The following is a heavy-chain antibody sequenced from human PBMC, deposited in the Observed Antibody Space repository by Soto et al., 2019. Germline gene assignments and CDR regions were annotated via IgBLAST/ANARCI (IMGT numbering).Heavy chain of an antibody. CDR1: GFTFSSYS. V-gene: IGHV3-21*01. J-gene: IGHJ5*02. CDR2: ISSSSSYI. D-gene: IGHD6-13*01. Sequence: PGGSLRLSCAASGFTFSSYSMNWVRQAPGKGLEWVSSISSSSSYIYYADPVKGRFTISRDNAKNSLYLQMNSLRAEDTAVYYCAREWFLAAAGTSWFDPWGQGTLVTVSS. CDR3: AREWFLAAAGTSWFDP.